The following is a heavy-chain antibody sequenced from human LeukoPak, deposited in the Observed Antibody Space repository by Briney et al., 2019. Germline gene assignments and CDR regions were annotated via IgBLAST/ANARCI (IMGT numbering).Heavy chain of an antibody. CDR1: GDGVSSNSAA. Sequence: SQTLSLTCAISGDGVSSNSAAWNWIRQSPSRGLEWLGRTYYRSKWYNDYAVSVKSRITINPDTSKNQFSLQLNSVTPEDTAVYYCARAQRYSSSWYSYFDYWGQGTLVTVSS. CDR3: ARAQRYSSSWYSYFDY. J-gene: IGHJ4*02. D-gene: IGHD6-13*01. V-gene: IGHV6-1*01. CDR2: TYYRSKWYN.